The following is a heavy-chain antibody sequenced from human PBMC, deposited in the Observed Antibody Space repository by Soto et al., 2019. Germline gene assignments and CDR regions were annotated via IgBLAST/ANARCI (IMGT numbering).Heavy chain of an antibody. V-gene: IGHV3-23*01. CDR3: AKATATGGGAFDI. J-gene: IGHJ3*02. CDR2: IGGSSGGT. Sequence: EVQLMESGGGLVQPGGSLRLSCASSGFTFSDYAMSWVRQAPGKGLEWVSTIGGSSGGTYYADSVKGRFTISRDNSKNTLYLQMNSLTAGDTAVYYCAKATATGGGAFDICGQGTMVTVSS. D-gene: IGHD2-8*02. CDR1: GFTFSDYA.